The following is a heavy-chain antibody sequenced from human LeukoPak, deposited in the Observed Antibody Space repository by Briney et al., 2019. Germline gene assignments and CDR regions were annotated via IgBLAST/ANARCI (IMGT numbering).Heavy chain of an antibody. Sequence: PGGSLRLSCTASEFTFSRYRMTWVRQAPGKGLEWVANIKQDGSEKHYVDSVKGRFTISRDNAKNSLFLQMNSLRAEDTAVYYCARVSNSYYTSFAHWGQGTLVTVSS. CDR1: EFTFSRYR. D-gene: IGHD3-22*01. CDR3: ARVSNSYYTSFAH. CDR2: IKQDGSEK. V-gene: IGHV3-7*01. J-gene: IGHJ4*02.